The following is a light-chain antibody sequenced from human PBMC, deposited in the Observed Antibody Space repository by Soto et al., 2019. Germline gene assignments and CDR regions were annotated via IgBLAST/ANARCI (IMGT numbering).Light chain of an antibody. Sequence: QSVLTQPASVSGSPGQSITISCTGTPSDIGRYNYVSWYQQFPGKVPKLLIYEVNKRPSGVPDRFSGSKSGNTASLTVSGLQAEDEADYYCSSYAGSSNVFGTGTKLTVL. CDR1: PSDIGRYNY. CDR2: EVN. V-gene: IGLV2-8*01. J-gene: IGLJ1*01. CDR3: SSYAGSSNV.